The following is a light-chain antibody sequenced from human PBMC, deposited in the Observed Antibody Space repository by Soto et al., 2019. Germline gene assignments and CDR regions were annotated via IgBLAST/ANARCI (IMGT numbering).Light chain of an antibody. Sequence: QSVLTQPDSVSGSPGQSITISCTGTSSDVGGYNYVSWFQQYPGKAPKLMIYDVTNRPSGVSNRFSGSKSGNTASLTISGHQAEDEADDYCSSYTSSSTLVVFGGGTKLTVL. CDR3: SSYTSSSTLVV. J-gene: IGLJ2*01. V-gene: IGLV2-14*03. CDR1: SSDVGGYNY. CDR2: DVT.